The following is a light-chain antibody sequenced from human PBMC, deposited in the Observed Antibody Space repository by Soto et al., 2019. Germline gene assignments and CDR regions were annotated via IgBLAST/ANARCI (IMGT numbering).Light chain of an antibody. V-gene: IGKV3-15*01. Sequence: ETVMTQSPATLSVSPGQGATLSCRASQRVGTDLAWYQQKPGQAPRLLIYGASTRATAIPARFSGSGSGTEFTLTISSLQSEDSAVYYCQQYNNWPLTFGGGTKVDIK. CDR2: GAS. J-gene: IGKJ4*01. CDR1: QRVGTD. CDR3: QQYNNWPLT.